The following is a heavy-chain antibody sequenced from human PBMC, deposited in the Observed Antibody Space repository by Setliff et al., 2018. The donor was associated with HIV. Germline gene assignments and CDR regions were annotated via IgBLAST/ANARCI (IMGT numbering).Heavy chain of an antibody. D-gene: IGHD3-22*01. J-gene: IGHJ3*02. Sequence: PSETLSLTCAASGYSINSGFSRAWIRQPPGQGPQWIGSIYQSGSTNYNPSLKSRVTISVDKSKNQFSLKLSSVTAADTAVYYCARANYDSRAPEPFDIWGQGTMVTVSS. CDR1: GYSINSGFS. CDR2: IYQSGST. V-gene: IGHV4-38-2*01. CDR3: ARANYDSRAPEPFDI.